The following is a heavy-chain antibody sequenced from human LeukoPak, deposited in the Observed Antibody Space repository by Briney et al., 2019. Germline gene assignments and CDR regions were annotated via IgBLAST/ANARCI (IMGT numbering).Heavy chain of an antibody. CDR2: INHSGST. D-gene: IGHD6-6*01. CDR1: GGSFSGYY. V-gene: IGHV4-34*01. J-gene: IGHJ4*02. CDR3: ARARRGASYYFDY. Sequence: SETLSLTCAVYGGSFSGYYWSWIRQPPGKGLEWIGEINHSGSTNYNPSLKSRVTISVDTSKNQFSLKLSSVTAADTAVYYCARARRGASYYFDYWGQGTLVTVSS.